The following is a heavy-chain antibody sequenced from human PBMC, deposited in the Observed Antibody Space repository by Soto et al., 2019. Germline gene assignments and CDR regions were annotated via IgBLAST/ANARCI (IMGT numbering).Heavy chain of an antibody. D-gene: IGHD1-26*01. CDR3: ARWSYLLRGSDKYGMDV. Sequence: PGGSLIRSCATSGFTFSRYAMHWVRQAPGKGLEWVAVISYDGSNKYYADSVKGRFTISRDNSKNTLYLQMNSLRAEDTAVYYCARWSYLLRGSDKYGMDVWGQGTTVTVSS. V-gene: IGHV3-30-3*01. J-gene: IGHJ6*02. CDR1: GFTFSRYA. CDR2: ISYDGSNK.